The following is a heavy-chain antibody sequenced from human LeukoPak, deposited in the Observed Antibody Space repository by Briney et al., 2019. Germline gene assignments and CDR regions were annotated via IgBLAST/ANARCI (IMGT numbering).Heavy chain of an antibody. CDR2: IRYDGSNK. CDR1: GFTFSNYG. CDR3: TGNYYGSGSYADFDY. Sequence: GGSLRLSCAASGFTFSNYGMHWVRQAPGKGLEWVAFIRYDGSNKYYPDSVKGRFTISRDNSKNTLYLQMNSLRPEDTAVYYCTGNYYGSGSYADFDYWGQGTLVTVSS. D-gene: IGHD3-10*01. V-gene: IGHV3-30*02. J-gene: IGHJ4*02.